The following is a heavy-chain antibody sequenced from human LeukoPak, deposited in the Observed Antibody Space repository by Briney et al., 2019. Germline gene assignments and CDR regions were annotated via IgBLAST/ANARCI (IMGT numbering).Heavy chain of an antibody. V-gene: IGHV3-11*01. Sequence: GGSLRLSCTAAGFILSGHYMTWIRQAPGQGLEYLSCLSNTGSDIFYADSVKGRFSISRDNAKNSLFLQLNSLRAEDTAVYYCARGHWGLDYWGQGALVTVSS. J-gene: IGHJ4*02. CDR3: ARGHWGLDY. D-gene: IGHD7-27*01. CDR1: GFILSGHY. CDR2: LSNTGSDI.